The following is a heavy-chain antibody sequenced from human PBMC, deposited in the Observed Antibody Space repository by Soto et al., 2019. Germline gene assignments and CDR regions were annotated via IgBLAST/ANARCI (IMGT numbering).Heavy chain of an antibody. J-gene: IGHJ5*02. D-gene: IGHD1-1*01. CDR1: GGSISSGCYS. CDR3: ARDQSWHDLVWWFDP. V-gene: IGHV4-61*01. CDR2: IYYSGST. Sequence: PSETLSLTCAVSGGSISSGCYSWSWIRQPPGKGLEWIGYIYYSGSTNYNPSLKSRVTMTKDTSTSTVYMELNSLTSEDTAVYYCARDQSWHDLVWWFDPWGQGTLVTVSS.